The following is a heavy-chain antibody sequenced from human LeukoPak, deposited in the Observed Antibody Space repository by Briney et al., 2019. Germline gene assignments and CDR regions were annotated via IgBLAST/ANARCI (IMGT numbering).Heavy chain of an antibody. CDR2: IIPIFGTA. CDR3: ATDGGGYSSSPEPHWYYYMDV. V-gene: IGHV1-69*13. CDR1: GYTFTSYG. Sequence: GASVKVSCKASGYTFTSYGISWVRQAPGQGLEWMGGIIPIFGTANYAQKFQGRVTITADESTSTAYMELSSLRSEDTAVYYCATDGGGYSSSPEPHWYYYMDVWGKGTTVTVSS. J-gene: IGHJ6*03. D-gene: IGHD6-6*01.